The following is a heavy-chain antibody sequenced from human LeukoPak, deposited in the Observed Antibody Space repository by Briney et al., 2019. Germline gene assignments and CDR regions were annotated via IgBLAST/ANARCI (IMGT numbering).Heavy chain of an antibody. CDR2: IYDSGST. J-gene: IGHJ4*02. CDR3: ARTYSGRSYYFDC. V-gene: IGHV4-59*01. D-gene: IGHD1-26*01. CDR1: GGSISSFH. Sequence: PSETLSLTCPVSGGSISSFHWSWIRQPPGKGLEHIGNIYDSGSTYYNPSLKSRVTISVDTSKNQFSLKLSSVTAADTAVYYCARTYSGRSYYFDCWGQGTLVTVSS.